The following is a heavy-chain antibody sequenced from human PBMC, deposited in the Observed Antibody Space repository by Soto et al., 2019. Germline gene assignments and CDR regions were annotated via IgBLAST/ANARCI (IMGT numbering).Heavy chain of an antibody. CDR3: ARPGSGYDILTGQYFYYYHAMDV. Sequence: PRGSLRLSCAASGFIFSTYAMHWVRQAPGKGLEWVAVISYDGSNKYYADSVKGRFTISRDNSKNTLYLQMSSLRTEDTAVFYCARPGSGYDILTGQYFYYYHAMDVWGQGTTVTVSS. CDR2: ISYDGSNK. CDR1: GFIFSTYA. V-gene: IGHV3-30-3*01. D-gene: IGHD3-9*01. J-gene: IGHJ6*02.